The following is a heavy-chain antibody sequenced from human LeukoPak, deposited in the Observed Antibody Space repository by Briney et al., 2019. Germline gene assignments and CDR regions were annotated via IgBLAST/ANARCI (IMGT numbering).Heavy chain of an antibody. CDR2: IYYSGST. Sequence: SETLSLTCTVSGGSISSGDYYWSWIRQPPGKGLEWIGYIYYSGSTYYNPSLKSRVTISVDTSKNQFSLKLSSVTAADTAVYYCARLTPYYYDSSGYYFDYWGQGTLVTVSS. D-gene: IGHD3-22*01. CDR3: ARLTPYYYDSSGYYFDY. J-gene: IGHJ4*02. V-gene: IGHV4-30-4*08. CDR1: GGSISSGDYY.